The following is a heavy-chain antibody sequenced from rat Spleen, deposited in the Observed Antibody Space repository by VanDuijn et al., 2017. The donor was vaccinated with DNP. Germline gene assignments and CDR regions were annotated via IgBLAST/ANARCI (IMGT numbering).Heavy chain of an antibody. CDR3: AREVYPCAMDA. CDR1: GFSLAVNG. CDR2: IWTGGST. J-gene: IGHJ4*01. V-gene: IGHV2-72*01. D-gene: IGHD4-6*01. Sequence: QVQLEESGPGLMQPSETLSLTCTVSGFSLAVNGVGWVRQPLGKGLVWMGTIWTGGSTNYNSAVQSRLSISRDTSKSQVFLKMNSVQTDDTAKYFCAREVYPCAMDAWGQGTSVTVSS.